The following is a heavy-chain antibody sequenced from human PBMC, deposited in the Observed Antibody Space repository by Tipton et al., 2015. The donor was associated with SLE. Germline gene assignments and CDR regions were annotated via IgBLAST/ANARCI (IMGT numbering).Heavy chain of an antibody. CDR1: GFTFDDYA. J-gene: IGHJ5*02. D-gene: IGHD3-22*01. CDR3: ARDYRYDSSGLNWFDP. Sequence: SLRLSCAASGFTFDDYAMHWVRQAPGKGLEWVAVISYDGSNKYYADSVKGRFTISRDNSKNTLYLQMNSLRAEDTAVYYCARDYRYDSSGLNWFDPWGQGTLVTVSS. CDR2: ISYDGSNK. V-gene: IGHV3-30*04.